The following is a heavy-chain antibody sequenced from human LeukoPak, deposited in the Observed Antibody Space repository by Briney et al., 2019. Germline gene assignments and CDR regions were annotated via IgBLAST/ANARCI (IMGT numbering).Heavy chain of an antibody. J-gene: IGHJ5*02. CDR3: APRFDP. V-gene: IGHV3-23*01. Sequence: GGSLRLSCVVSGFTFNNYAMGWVRQAPGQGLDWVSAISDSGVTAYYADSVKGRFTISRDNSKNTLYLQMNSLRAEDTAVYYCAPRFDPWGQGTLVTVSS. CDR2: ISDSGVTA. CDR1: GFTFNNYA.